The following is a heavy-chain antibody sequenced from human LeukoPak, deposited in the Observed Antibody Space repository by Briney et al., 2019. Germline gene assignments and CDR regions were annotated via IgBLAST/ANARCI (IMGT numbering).Heavy chain of an antibody. CDR2: INPKSGAA. J-gene: IGHJ4*02. Sequence: ASVKVSCKASGYIFSNYYMHWVRQAPGQGLEWLGWINPKSGAADYAQQFRGRVTMTRDTSINTDYMEMKRVTSDDTAVYYCARGAEAETSPLDFWGQGTLVTVSS. CDR3: ARGAEAETSPLDF. CDR1: GYIFSNYY. V-gene: IGHV1-2*02. D-gene: IGHD6-13*01.